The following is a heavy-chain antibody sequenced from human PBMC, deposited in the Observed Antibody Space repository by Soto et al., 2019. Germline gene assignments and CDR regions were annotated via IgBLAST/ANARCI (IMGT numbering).Heavy chain of an antibody. Sequence: QVQLVESGGGVVQPGRSLRLSCAASGFTFSSYAMHWVRQAPGKGLEWVAVISYDGSNKYYADSVKGRFTISRDNSKNTLYLQMNSLRAEDTAVYYCARERRRGSGYCSGGSCQGAFDIWGQGTMVTVSS. J-gene: IGHJ3*02. CDR3: ARERRRGSGYCSGGSCQGAFDI. V-gene: IGHV3-30-3*01. CDR2: ISYDGSNK. CDR1: GFTFSSYA. D-gene: IGHD2-15*01.